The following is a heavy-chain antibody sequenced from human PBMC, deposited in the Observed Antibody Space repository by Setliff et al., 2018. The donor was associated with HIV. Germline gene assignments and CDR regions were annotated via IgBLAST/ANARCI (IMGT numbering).Heavy chain of an antibody. V-gene: IGHV3-11*04. CDR1: GFTFSDYY. CDR2: ISSSDTI. Sequence: PGGSLRLSCAASGFTFSDYYMSWIRQAPGKGLEWVSYISSSDTIYYADSVKGRFTISRDNAKNSLYLQMNSLRAEDTALYYCARARRYFDWLSLKYYYSYSIDVWGKGTTVTVSS. CDR3: ARARRYFDWLSLKYYYSYSIDV. J-gene: IGHJ6*03. D-gene: IGHD3-9*01.